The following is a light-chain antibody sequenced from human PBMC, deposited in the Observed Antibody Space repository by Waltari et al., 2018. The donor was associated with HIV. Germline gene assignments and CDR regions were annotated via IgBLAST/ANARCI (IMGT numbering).Light chain of an antibody. CDR1: SPRNHY. V-gene: IGLV3-19*01. Sequence: SSELTQDPAVSVALGQIIRITCPGGSPRNHYARWYQQKPGQSPLLVLYGRNDRPSGIPDRFSGSKSGNTSSLTISGVQAEDEADYYCNSRDSSGNLWVFGGGTKLTVL. CDR2: GRN. J-gene: IGLJ3*02. CDR3: NSRDSSGNLWV.